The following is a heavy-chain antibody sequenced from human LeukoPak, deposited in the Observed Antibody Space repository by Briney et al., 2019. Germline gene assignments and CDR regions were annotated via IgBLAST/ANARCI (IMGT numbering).Heavy chain of an antibody. CDR3: ARGLGGYDSYNWFDP. J-gene: IGHJ5*02. CDR1: GFTFDDYA. CDR2: INWNSDSI. D-gene: IGHD5-12*01. V-gene: IGHV3-9*01. Sequence: GGSLRLSCAVSGFTFDDYAMHWVRQVPGKGLEWVSGINWNSDSIGYAVRGRFTISRDNAKNSLYLQINSLRAEDTAVYYCARGLGGYDSYNWFDPWGQGTLVTVSS.